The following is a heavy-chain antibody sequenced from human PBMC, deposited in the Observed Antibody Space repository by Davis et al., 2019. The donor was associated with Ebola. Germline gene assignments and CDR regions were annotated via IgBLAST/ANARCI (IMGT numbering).Heavy chain of an antibody. D-gene: IGHD5-24*01. CDR3: TKDSQGPYKYHIDV. Sequence: GESLKTSCEGSGFTFRSFWMSWVRQAPGKGLEWVANMNQDGSQIYYLGSVKGRFTISRDNARGSFFLQMNSLRAEDTALYYCTKDSQGPYKYHIDVWGKGTTVTVSS. CDR1: GFTFRSFW. V-gene: IGHV3-7*03. CDR2: MNQDGSQI. J-gene: IGHJ6*03.